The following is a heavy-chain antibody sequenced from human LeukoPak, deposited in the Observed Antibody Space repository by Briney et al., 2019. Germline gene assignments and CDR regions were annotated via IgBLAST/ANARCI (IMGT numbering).Heavy chain of an antibody. CDR2: ISSSSSYI. D-gene: IGHD6-19*01. CDR1: GFTFSSYS. CDR3: ARGPLVIYSSGWYCWFDP. J-gene: IGHJ5*02. Sequence: GGSLRLSCAASGFTFSSYSMNWVRQAPGEGLEWVSSISSSSSYIYYADSVKGRFTISRDNAKNSLYLQMNSLRAEDTAVYYCARGPLVIYSSGWYCWFDPWGQGTLVTVSS. V-gene: IGHV3-21*01.